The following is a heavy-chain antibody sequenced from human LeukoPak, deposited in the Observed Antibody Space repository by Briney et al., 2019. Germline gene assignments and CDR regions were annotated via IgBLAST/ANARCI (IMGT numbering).Heavy chain of an antibody. D-gene: IGHD6-19*01. J-gene: IGHJ6*02. CDR3: ARDQSSGSPPLTYYYYYYGMDV. CDR1: GDSVSSNSAA. V-gene: IGHV6-1*01. Sequence: SQTLSLTCAISGDSVSSNSAAWNWIRQSPSRGLEWLGRTYYRSKWYNDYAVSVKSRITINPDTSKNQFSLQLNSVTPEDTAVYYCARDQSSGSPPLTYYYYYYGMDVWGQGTTVTVSS. CDR2: TYYRSKWYN.